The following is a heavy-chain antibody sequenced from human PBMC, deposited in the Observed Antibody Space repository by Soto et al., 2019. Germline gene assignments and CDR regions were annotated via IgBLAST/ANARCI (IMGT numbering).Heavy chain of an antibody. V-gene: IGHV1-18*04. CDR3: ARGGRHCGGGSCYRPSTEFCFGLDV. J-gene: IGHJ6*02. CDR1: YYNFNSYG. CDR2: ISGNKGNT. Sequence: GASVKVSCKTSYYNFNSYGITWVRQAPGQGLEWMGWISGNKGNTNYAEKFQGRVTMTTDTSTSTAYMELRSLRSDDTAVYYCARGGRHCGGGSCYRPSTEFCFGLDVWGQGNTVTVSS. D-gene: IGHD2-15*01.